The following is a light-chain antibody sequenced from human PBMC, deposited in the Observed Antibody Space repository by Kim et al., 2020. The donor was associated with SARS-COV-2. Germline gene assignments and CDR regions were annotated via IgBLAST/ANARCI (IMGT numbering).Light chain of an antibody. CDR1: QDIGTW. J-gene: IGKJ4*01. CDR3: QQANSFPLT. V-gene: IGKV1-12*01. Sequence: ASGGDRVTISCRASQDIGTWLAWYQHKPGKAPKLLIFAASTLQSGVPSRFSGSGSGTDFALTISSLQAEDFATYSCQQANSFPLTFGGGTKVDIK. CDR2: AAS.